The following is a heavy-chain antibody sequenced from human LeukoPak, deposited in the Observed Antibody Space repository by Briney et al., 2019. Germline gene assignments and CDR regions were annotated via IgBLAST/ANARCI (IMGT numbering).Heavy chain of an antibody. CDR1: GFTFSSYG. D-gene: IGHD6-19*01. V-gene: IGHV3-23*01. CDR3: AKNSQWLVAYYFDY. J-gene: IGHJ4*02. Sequence: PGGSLRLSCAASGFTFSSYGMSWVRQAPGKGLEWVSAISGSGGSTYYADSVKGRFTISRDNSKNTLYLQMNSLRAEDTAVYYCAKNSQWLVAYYFDYWGQGTLVTVSS. CDR2: ISGSGGST.